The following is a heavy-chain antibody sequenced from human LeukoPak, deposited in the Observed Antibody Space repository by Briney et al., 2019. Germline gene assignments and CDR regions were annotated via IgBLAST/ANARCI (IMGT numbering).Heavy chain of an antibody. J-gene: IGHJ4*02. V-gene: IGHV3-48*01. CDR1: GFTFSSYS. CDR3: ARGGYYYDSSGYSPFDY. CDR2: ISSSSSTI. Sequence: SGGSLRLSCAASGFTFSSYSMNWVRQAPGKGLEWVSYISSSSSTIYYADSVKGRFTISRDNAKNSLYLQMNSLRAEDTAVYYCARGGYYYDSSGYSPFDYWGQGTLVTVSS. D-gene: IGHD3-22*01.